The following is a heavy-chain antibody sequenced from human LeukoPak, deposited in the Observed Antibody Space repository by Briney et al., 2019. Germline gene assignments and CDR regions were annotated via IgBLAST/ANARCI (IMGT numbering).Heavy chain of an antibody. CDR3: ARVFYDILTGYGIFDY. J-gene: IGHJ4*02. CDR1: GFTVSSSY. Sequence: GGSLRLSCEVSGFTVSSSYMSWVRQAPGKGLEWVSVIYAGGTTYYADSVKGRFTISRHNSKNTLYLQMNSLRADDTDVYYCARVFYDILTGYGIFDYWGQGTLVTVSS. D-gene: IGHD3-9*01. V-gene: IGHV3-53*04. CDR2: IYAGGTT.